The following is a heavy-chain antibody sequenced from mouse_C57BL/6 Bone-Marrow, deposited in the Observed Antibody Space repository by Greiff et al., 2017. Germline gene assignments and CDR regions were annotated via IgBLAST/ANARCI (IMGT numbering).Heavy chain of an antibody. J-gene: IGHJ4*01. D-gene: IGHD2-5*01. CDR1: GFNIKDDY. CDR3: YQAYNSNYPY. Sequence: VQLQQSGAELVRPGASVKLSCTASGFNIKDDYMHWVKQRPEQGLEWIGWIDPENGDTDSAAKFQGKATITATTSSNTPYRQLSGLTSEDTAVYYCYQAYNSNYPYWGQGTSVTVSS. CDR2: IDPENGDT. V-gene: IGHV14-4*01.